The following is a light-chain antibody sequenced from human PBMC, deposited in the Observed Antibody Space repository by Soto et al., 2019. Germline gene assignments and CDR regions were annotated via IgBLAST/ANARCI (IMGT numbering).Light chain of an antibody. CDR3: QDSSSGPPFT. CDR1: QSISIY. CDR2: GAT. Sequence: DIQMTQSPSSLSASVGDRVTIACRATQSISIYLNWYQQKPGKAPKLLIYGATTLQSGVPSRFSADGSGTDFNLTISSLQPEDFATYYCQDSSSGPPFTFGPGTKVDIK. V-gene: IGKV1-39*01. J-gene: IGKJ3*01.